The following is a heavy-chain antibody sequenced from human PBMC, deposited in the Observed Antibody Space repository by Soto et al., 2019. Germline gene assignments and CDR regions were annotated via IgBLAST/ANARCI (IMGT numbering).Heavy chain of an antibody. CDR3: GRGVGGVYSYYSGWDV. CDR2: IYYSGST. CDR1: GGSISSYY. D-gene: IGHD3-16*01. J-gene: IGHJ6*04. Sequence: SETLSLTCTVSGGSISSYYWSWIRQPPGKGLEWIGYIYYSGSTNYNPSLKSRVTISVDTSKNQFSLKLSSVTAADTAVYYCGRGVGGVYSYYSGWDVWGKGPTAPVSS. V-gene: IGHV4-59*01.